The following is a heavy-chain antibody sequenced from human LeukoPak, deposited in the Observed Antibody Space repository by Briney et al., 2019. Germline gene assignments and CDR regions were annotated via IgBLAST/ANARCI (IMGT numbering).Heavy chain of an antibody. Sequence: GGSLRLSCAASGFAFSTYGMNWVRQAPGKGLEWVSGISPSGGITYYTDSVKGRFTISRDNSKHTVSLQMNSLRAEDTAVYYCARHKASYYYHSSGGAFDIWGQGTMVTVSS. J-gene: IGHJ3*02. D-gene: IGHD3-22*01. CDR2: ISPSGGIT. CDR3: ARHKASYYYHSSGGAFDI. V-gene: IGHV3-23*01. CDR1: GFAFSTYG.